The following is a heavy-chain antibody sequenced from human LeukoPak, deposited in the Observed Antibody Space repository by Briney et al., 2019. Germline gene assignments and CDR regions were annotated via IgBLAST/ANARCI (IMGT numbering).Heavy chain of an antibody. Sequence: PSETLSLTCTVSGGSISSYYWSWIRQPPGKGLEWIGYIYYSGSTNYSPSLKSRVTISVDTSKNQFSLKLSSVTAADTAVYYCARDGGRVVVAADPAFPYNWFDPWGQGTLVTVSS. D-gene: IGHD2-15*01. CDR3: ARDGGRVVVAADPAFPYNWFDP. CDR1: GGSISSYY. CDR2: IYYSGST. V-gene: IGHV4-59*12. J-gene: IGHJ5*02.